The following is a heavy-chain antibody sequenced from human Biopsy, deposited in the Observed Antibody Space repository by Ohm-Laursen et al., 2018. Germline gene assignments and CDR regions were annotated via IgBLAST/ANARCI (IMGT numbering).Heavy chain of an antibody. CDR3: ARGMAVAVTLYYFDY. CDR2: ISANSGNT. J-gene: IGHJ4*02. D-gene: IGHD6-19*01. V-gene: IGHV1-18*01. CDR1: GYTLAGFG. Sequence: ASVKVSCKASGYTLAGFGVGWVRQAPGQGLEWMGRISANSGNTNYAQKSQGRVTMTADTSTSTAYMELRSLTSEDTAIYYCARGMAVAVTLYYFDYWGQGSLLTVSS.